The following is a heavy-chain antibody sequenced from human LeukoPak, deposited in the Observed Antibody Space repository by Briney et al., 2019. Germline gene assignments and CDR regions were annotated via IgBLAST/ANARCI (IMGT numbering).Heavy chain of an antibody. V-gene: IGHV4-61*02. Sequence: SETLSLTCTVSGYSISNGYYWSWIRQPAGKGLEWIGRIYTSGSTNYNPSLKSRVTISVDTSKNQFSLKLSSVTAADTAVYYCARESGGYSYGWFYYYYYMDVWGKGTTVTISS. CDR2: IYTSGST. CDR3: ARESGGYSYGWFYYYYYMDV. D-gene: IGHD5-18*01. J-gene: IGHJ6*03. CDR1: GYSISNGYY.